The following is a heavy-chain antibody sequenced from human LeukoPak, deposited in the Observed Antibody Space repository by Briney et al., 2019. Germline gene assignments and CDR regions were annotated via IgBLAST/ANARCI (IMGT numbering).Heavy chain of an antibody. V-gene: IGHV4-59*01. D-gene: IGHD2-2*01. CDR2: IYYSGST. CDR1: GGSISSYY. J-gene: IGHJ5*02. Sequence: SETLSLTCTVSGGSISSYYWSWIRQPPGKGLEWIGYIYYSGSTNYNPSLKSRVTISVDTSKNQFSLKLSSVTAADTAVYYCARASTRGDWFDPWGQGTQVTVSS. CDR3: ARASTRGDWFDP.